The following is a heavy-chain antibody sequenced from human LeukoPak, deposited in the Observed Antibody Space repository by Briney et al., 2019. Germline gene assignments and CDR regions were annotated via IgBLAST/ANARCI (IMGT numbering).Heavy chain of an antibody. CDR3: ARDSYYDSSGYSSPDY. J-gene: IGHJ4*02. CDR1: GFTLSSYS. Sequence: GGSLRLSCAASGFTLSSYSMNWVRQAPGKGLEWVSSISSSSSYIYYADSVKGRFTISRDNAKNSLYLQMNSLRAEDTAVYYCARDSYYDSSGYSSPDYWGQGTLVTVSS. V-gene: IGHV3-21*01. D-gene: IGHD3-22*01. CDR2: ISSSSSYI.